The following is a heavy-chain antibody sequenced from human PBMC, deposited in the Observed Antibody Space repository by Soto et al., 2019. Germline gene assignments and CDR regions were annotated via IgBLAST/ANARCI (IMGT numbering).Heavy chain of an antibody. CDR1: GYSMSTFY. V-gene: IGHV4-59*01. J-gene: IGHJ4*02. CDR2: VYYTGST. CDR3: ARGRTVRNYADDSSDYFYFFDY. D-gene: IGHD3-22*01. Sequence: XETLSLTCTVSGYSMSTFYWGWMRQSPGKELDWIGYVYYTGSTNYNPSLKSRVTISVDRSKNQFSLKLTSANAADTAVYYCARGRTVRNYADDSSDYFYFFDYWGQGTQVTVSS.